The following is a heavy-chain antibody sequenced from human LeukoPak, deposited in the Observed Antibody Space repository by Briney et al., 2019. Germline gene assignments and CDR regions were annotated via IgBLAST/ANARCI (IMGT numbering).Heavy chain of an antibody. J-gene: IGHJ4*02. Sequence: ETLSLTCTVSGGSMSSYYWSWIRQPPGKGLEWIGYIYYSGSTNYNPSLKSRVTISVDTSKNQFTLKLSSVTAADTAVYYCARGRYGWLPFDYWGQGTLVTVSS. D-gene: IGHD3-16*01. V-gene: IGHV4-59*01. CDR2: IYYSGST. CDR3: ARGRYGWLPFDY. CDR1: GGSMSSYY.